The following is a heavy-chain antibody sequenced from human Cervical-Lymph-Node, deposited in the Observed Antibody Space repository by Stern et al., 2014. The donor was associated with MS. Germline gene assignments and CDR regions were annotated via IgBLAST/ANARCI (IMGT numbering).Heavy chain of an antibody. CDR3: ARTYYFDDSGYYYPHYYYGMDV. CDR1: GGTFTNYA. CDR2: IMTVFGTS. Sequence: QVQLVQSGAELKKPGSSVKVSCKAPGGTFTNYAFTWVRQAPGQGLEWMGGIMTVFGTSNYAQKFRGRVTITADKSTSTAYMELSSLRSEDTAVYYCARTYYFDDSGYYYPHYYYGMDVWGQGTTVTVSS. D-gene: IGHD3-22*01. V-gene: IGHV1-69*06. J-gene: IGHJ6*02.